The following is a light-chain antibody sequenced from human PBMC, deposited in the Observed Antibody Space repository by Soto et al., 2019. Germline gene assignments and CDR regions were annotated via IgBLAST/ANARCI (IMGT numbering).Light chain of an antibody. J-gene: IGKJ5*01. CDR1: QSVSSY. Sequence: EIVLTQSPATLSLSPRERATLSCRVSQSVSSYLAWYQQKPGQAPRLLIYDASNRATGIPARFSGSGSGTDFTLTISSLEPEDFAVYYWQQRSNWPPITFGQGTRLEIK. V-gene: IGKV3-11*01. CDR3: QQRSNWPPIT. CDR2: DAS.